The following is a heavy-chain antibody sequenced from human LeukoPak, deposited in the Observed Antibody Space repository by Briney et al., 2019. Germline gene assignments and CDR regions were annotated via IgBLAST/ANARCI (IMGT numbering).Heavy chain of an antibody. CDR1: GGSLSRYF. V-gene: IGHV4-59*08. D-gene: IGHD1-26*01. CDR2: IYYSGST. J-gene: IGHJ4*02. Sequence: KPSETLSLTRTVPGGSLSRYFWSWIRQPPGKGLGWIGYIYYSGSTNYNPSLKSRVTISVDTSKNQFSLKLSSVTAADTAVYYCARHDMDIAGAGLDYFDYWGQGTLVTVSS. CDR3: ARHDMDIAGAGLDYFDY.